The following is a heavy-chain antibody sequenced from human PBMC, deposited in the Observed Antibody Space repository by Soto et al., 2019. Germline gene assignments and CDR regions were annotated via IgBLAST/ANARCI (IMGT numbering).Heavy chain of an antibody. CDR1: GGSISSGDYY. CDR2: IYYSGST. J-gene: IGHJ4*02. D-gene: IGHD3-22*01. CDR3: AREVGYYYDSSGYYLDQWIDY. V-gene: IGHV4-30-4*01. Sequence: PSETLSLTCTVSGGSISSGDYYWSWIRQPPGKGLEWIGYIYYSGSTYYNPSLKSRVTISVDTSKNQFSLKLSSVTAADTAVYYCAREVGYYYDSSGYYLDQWIDYWGQGTLVTVSS.